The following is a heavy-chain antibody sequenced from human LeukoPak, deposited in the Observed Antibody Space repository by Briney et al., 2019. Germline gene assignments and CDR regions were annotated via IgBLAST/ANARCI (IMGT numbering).Heavy chain of an antibody. CDR2: IYPGHSDT. V-gene: IGHV5-51*01. Sequence: GESLKISCKGSGYSLTSCWIGWVRQLPGKGLVWMGIIYPGHSDTRYSPSFQGQVTVSADKSISTAYLQWSSLKASDTAMYYCARSGYSYGSPWFDPWGQGTLVTVSS. J-gene: IGHJ5*02. CDR1: GYSLTSCW. CDR3: ARSGYSYGSPWFDP. D-gene: IGHD5-18*01.